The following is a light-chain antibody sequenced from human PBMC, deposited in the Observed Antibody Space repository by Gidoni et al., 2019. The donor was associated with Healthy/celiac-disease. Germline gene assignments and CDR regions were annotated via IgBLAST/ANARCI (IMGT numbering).Light chain of an antibody. J-gene: IGLJ3*02. Sequence: NFMLTQPHAVSESPGKTVTISCTGSSVSIASNYVQWYQQRPGSAPTTVIYEDNQRPSGVPDRFSGSIDSSSNSASLTISGLKTEDEADYYCQSYGVFGGGTKLTVL. V-gene: IGLV6-57*02. CDR3: QSYGV. CDR1: SVSIASNY. CDR2: EDN.